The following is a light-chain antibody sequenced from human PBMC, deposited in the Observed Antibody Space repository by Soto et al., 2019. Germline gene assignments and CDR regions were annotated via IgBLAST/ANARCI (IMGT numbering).Light chain of an antibody. J-gene: IGLJ3*02. Sequence: QTVLTQEPSFSVSPGRTVTLTCGLTSGSVSTSYHPSWYQQTPGQAPRTLIYSTNTRSSGVPDRFSGSILGNKAALTITGAQADDESDYYCVLYMGSGIWVFGGGTKLTVL. CDR2: STN. CDR3: VLYMGSGIWV. CDR1: SGSVSTSYH. V-gene: IGLV8-61*01.